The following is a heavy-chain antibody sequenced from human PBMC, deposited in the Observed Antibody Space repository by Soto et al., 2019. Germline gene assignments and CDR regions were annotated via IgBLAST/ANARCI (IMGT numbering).Heavy chain of an antibody. CDR2: ISAYNGNT. CDR3: ARKDYDTFTCYDD. V-gene: IGHV1-18*01. Sequence: GAALKVSCKASGYPFTSYGISWVRQAPGQGLEWMGWISAYNGNTNYAQKLQGRVTMTTDTSTSTAYMELRSLRSDDTAVYYCARKDYDTFTCYDDWGQGPRLTLSS. CDR1: GYPFTSYG. D-gene: IGHD3-9*01. J-gene: IGHJ4*02.